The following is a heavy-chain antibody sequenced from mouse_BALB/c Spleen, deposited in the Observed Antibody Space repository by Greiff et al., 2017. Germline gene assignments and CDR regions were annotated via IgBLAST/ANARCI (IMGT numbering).Heavy chain of an antibody. J-gene: IGHJ2*01. CDR3: ARSGDDGYCLDD. V-gene: IGHV14-1*02. CDR2: IDPENGNT. Sequence: EVQLQQSGAELVRPGALVKLSCKASGFNFKDYYMHWVKQRPEQGLEWIGWIDPENGNTIYDPKFQGKASITADTSSNTAYLQLSSLTSEDTAVYYCARSGDDGYCLDDWGQGTTVTVSA. CDR1: GFNFKDYY. D-gene: IGHD2-3*01.